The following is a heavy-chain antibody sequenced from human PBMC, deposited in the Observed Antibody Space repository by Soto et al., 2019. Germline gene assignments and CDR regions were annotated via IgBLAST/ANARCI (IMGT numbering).Heavy chain of an antibody. CDR3: ARVLGEGHSHY. V-gene: IGHV4-59*01. D-gene: IGHD3-3*01. Sequence: SETLSLTCTVSGDSISGYYWSWIRQPPGNGLQWIGYIHYTGSASYNPSLNSRVTMSVDTSKNQFSLNLSSVTAADTAVYFCARVLGEGHSHYWGQGTLVTVS. CDR1: GDSISGYY. J-gene: IGHJ4*02. CDR2: IHYTGSA.